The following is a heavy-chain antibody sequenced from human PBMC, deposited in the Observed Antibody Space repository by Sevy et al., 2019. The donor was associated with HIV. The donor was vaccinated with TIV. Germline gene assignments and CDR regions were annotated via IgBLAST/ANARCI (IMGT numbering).Heavy chain of an antibody. V-gene: IGHV3-30-3*01. CDR2: ISYDGSNK. CDR3: ARDPTQRGAYYDFWSAYFDY. Sequence: GGSLRLSCAASGFTFSSSAMHWVRQAPGKGLEWVAVISYDGSNKYYADSVKGRFIISRDDSKNTLYLRMNSLRNEDTAVYYCARDPTQRGAYYDFWSAYFDYWGQGTLVTVSS. CDR1: GFTFSSSA. J-gene: IGHJ4*02. D-gene: IGHD3-3*01.